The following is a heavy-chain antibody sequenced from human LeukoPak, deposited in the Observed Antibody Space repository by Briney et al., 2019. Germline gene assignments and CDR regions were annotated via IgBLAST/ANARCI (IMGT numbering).Heavy chain of an antibody. V-gene: IGHV3-33*01. CDR3: ARDRNYFGSGSSYIMDV. J-gene: IGHJ6*02. Sequence: PGKSLRLSCAASGFNFRTYGVHWVRPAPGKGLEWLAVIWFGGSNKYYADSVKGRFTISRDNSKNTSHLQMNSLRAEDTAVYYCARDRNYFGSGSSYIMDVWGQGTTVTVSS. CDR2: IWFGGSNK. CDR1: GFNFRTYG. D-gene: IGHD3-10*01.